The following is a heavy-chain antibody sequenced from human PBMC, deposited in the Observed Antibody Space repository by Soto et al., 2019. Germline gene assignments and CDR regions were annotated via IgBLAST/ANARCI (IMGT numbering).Heavy chain of an antibody. J-gene: IGHJ3*02. CDR3: ARYPGTTVGGVI. Sequence: QVQLQESGPGLVKPSGTLSLTCSLSGGSIYGSNWWSWVRQPPGKGLEWIREIFHSGSTHYNPSLKSRVTMSVDKSKNQFSLILSAVTAADTAVYYCARYPGTTVGGVIWGQGTMVTVSS. V-gene: IGHV4-4*02. CDR2: IFHSGST. D-gene: IGHD3-16*01. CDR1: GGSIYGSNW.